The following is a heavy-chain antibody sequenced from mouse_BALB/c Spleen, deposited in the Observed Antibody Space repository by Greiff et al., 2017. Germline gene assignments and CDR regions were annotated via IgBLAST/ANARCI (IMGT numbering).Heavy chain of an antibody. CDR3: ARDGNYEAY. V-gene: IGHV3-2*02. D-gene: IGHD2-1*01. J-gene: IGHJ3*01. CDR2: ISYSGST. CDR1: AYSITSDYA. Sequence: EVQLQQSGPGLVKPSQSLSLTCTVTAYSITSDYAWNWIRQFPVNKLEWMGYISYSGSTSYNPSLKSRISITRDTSKNQFFLQLNSVTTEDTATYYCARDGNYEAYWGQGTLDTVSA.